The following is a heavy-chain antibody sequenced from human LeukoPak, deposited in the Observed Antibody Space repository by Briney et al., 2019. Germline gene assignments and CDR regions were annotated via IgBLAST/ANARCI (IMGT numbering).Heavy chain of an antibody. Sequence: ASVKVSCKASGYTFTSYYMHWVRQAPGQGLEWMGIINPSGGSTSYAQKFQGRVTMTRDTSTSTVYMELSSLRSEDTAVYHCARDRVARNDYGDPENWFDPWGQGTLVTASS. CDR1: GYTFTSYY. V-gene: IGHV1-46*01. D-gene: IGHD4-17*01. J-gene: IGHJ5*02. CDR2: INPSGGST. CDR3: ARDRVARNDYGDPENWFDP.